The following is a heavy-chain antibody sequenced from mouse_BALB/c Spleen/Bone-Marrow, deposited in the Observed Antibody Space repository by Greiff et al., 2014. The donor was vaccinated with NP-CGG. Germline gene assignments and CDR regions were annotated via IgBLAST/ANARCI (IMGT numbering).Heavy chain of an antibody. J-gene: IGHJ3*01. CDR3: AREGDGAY. D-gene: IGHD3-3*01. CDR1: GFTFSDYY. Sequence: EVQLVESGGGLVKPGGSLKLSCAASGFTFSDYYMYWVRQTPEKRLEWVATISDGGSYTYYPDSVKGRFTISRDNAKNNLYLQMSSPKSEDTAMYYCAREGDGAYWGQGTLVTVSA. V-gene: IGHV5-4*02. CDR2: ISDGGSYT.